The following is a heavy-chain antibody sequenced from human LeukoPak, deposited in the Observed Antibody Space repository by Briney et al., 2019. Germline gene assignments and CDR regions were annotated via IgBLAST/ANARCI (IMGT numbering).Heavy chain of an antibody. V-gene: IGHV4-59*01. D-gene: IGHD5-18*01. CDR3: ARGVRGYSYGYQYYFDY. CDR2: LYYSWYT. CDR1: VDSIYRYN. J-gene: IGHJ4*02. Sequence: SVPLSLPCTVSVDSIYRYNGSGMRESPGGGVEWFGHLYYSWYTKYSTSLKSRVTIPVGKSNNQYSLKLSSVTAADTAVYYCARGVRGYSYGYQYYFDYWGQGTLVTVSS.